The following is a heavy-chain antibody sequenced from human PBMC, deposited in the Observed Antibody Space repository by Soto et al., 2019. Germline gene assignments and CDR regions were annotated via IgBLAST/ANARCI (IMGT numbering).Heavy chain of an antibody. CDR2: MSGSGGST. CDR3: AKEGSSFYFYYGMDV. J-gene: IGHJ6*02. V-gene: IGHV3-23*01. Sequence: EVQLLESGGGLVQPGGSLRLSCVASGFTFSNFAMSWVRQAPGKGLEWVSGMSGSGGSTYYADSVKGRFTIFRDNSQNTLDLQMNSLRVEDTVIYYCAKEGSSFYFYYGMDVWGRGSTVAV. D-gene: IGHD3-10*01. CDR1: GFTFSNFA.